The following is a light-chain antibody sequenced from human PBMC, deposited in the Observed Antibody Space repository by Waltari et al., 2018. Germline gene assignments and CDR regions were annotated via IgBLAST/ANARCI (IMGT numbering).Light chain of an antibody. V-gene: IGLV2-14*03. Sequence: QSALTQPASVSGSPGQSITISCTGTSSDVGGYNYVSWYQQHPASAPKLMIYDVTNRPSGVSNRFSGSKSGNTASLTISGLQAEDEADYYCSSYTSSSTVVFGGGTKLTVL. CDR2: DVT. CDR1: SSDVGGYNY. CDR3: SSYTSSSTVV. J-gene: IGLJ2*01.